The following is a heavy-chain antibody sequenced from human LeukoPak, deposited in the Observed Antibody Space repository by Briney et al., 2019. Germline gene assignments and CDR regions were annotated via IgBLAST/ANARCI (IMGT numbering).Heavy chain of an antibody. J-gene: IGHJ4*02. V-gene: IGHV1-2*02. CDR3: AILRGVIF. CDR1: GYTFTAYY. CDR2: INPNSGDT. D-gene: IGHD3-10*01. Sequence: VASVKVSCKASGYTFTAYYIHWVRQAPGQGLEWMGWINPNSGDTTYAQKFQGRVTMTRNTPITTAHMELNSLRSDDTAVYYCAILRGVIFWGQGTLVTVSS.